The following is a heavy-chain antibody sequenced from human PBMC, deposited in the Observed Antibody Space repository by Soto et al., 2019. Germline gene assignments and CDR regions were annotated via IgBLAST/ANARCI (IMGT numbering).Heavy chain of an antibody. CDR1: GFAFSSYA. CDR2: ISYDGSNK. CDR3: VRDYNDGIGRYDF. D-gene: IGHD1-1*01. Sequence: QVQLEESGGAVVQPGRSLRLSCAASGFAFSSYAMQWVRQAPGKGLEWVAGISYDGSNKHYADSVKGRYTISRDNSKTTLFLQMNILSTEDTAVYYCVRDYNDGIGRYDFWGQGTPVTVSS. J-gene: IGHJ4*02. V-gene: IGHV3-30-3*01.